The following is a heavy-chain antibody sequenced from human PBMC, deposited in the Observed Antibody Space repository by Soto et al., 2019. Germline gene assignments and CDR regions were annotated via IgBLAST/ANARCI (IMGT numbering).Heavy chain of an antibody. V-gene: IGHV3-48*02. CDR3: ARDFAWAFDY. J-gene: IGHJ4*02. Sequence: EVQLVESGGGLEQRGGSLRLSCVASGFTFSSYSMNWVRQAPGKGLEWVSYISTNSRTIHYADSVKGRFTISRDNAKNSLYLQMNSLRDEDTAVYYCARDFAWAFDYWGQGTLLTVSP. CDR1: GFTFSSYS. D-gene: IGHD1-26*01. CDR2: ISTNSRTI.